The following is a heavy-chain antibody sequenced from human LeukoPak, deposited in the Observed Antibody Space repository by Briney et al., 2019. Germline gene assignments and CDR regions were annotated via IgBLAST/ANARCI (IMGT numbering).Heavy chain of an antibody. CDR3: ARGDYSLPLGVGIGYMDV. J-gene: IGHJ6*03. CDR1: GGTFSSYA. Sequence: ASVKVSCKASGGTFSSYAISWVRQAPGQGLEWMGGIIPIFGTANYAQKFQGRVTITADESTSTAYMELSSLRSEDTAVYYCARGDYSLPLGVGIGYMDVWGKGTTVTVSS. CDR2: IIPIFGTA. D-gene: IGHD4-11*01. V-gene: IGHV1-69*13.